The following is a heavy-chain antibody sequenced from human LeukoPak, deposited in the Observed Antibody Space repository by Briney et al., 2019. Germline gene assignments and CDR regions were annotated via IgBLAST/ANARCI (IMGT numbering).Heavy chain of an antibody. CDR1: GFTFSSYA. D-gene: IGHD3-22*01. Sequence: GASLRLSCAASGFTFSSYAMSWVRQAPGKGLEWVSAISGSGGSTYYADSVKGRFTISRDNSKNTLYLQMNSLRAEDTAVYYCAKDRYYYDSSGYYGGFDYWGQGTLVTVSP. V-gene: IGHV3-23*01. J-gene: IGHJ4*02. CDR2: ISGSGGST. CDR3: AKDRYYYDSSGYYGGFDY.